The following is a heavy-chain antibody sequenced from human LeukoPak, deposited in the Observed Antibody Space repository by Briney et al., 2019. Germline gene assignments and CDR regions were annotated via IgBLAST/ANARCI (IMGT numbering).Heavy chain of an antibody. V-gene: IGHV3-7*01. CDR2: IKQDGSEK. CDR1: GFTFSSYW. CDR3: ARVLRYCSGGNCYSGGLGYMDV. Sequence: GGSLRLSCAASGFTFSSYWMSWVRQAPGKGLEWVANIKQDGSEKYYVDSVKGRFTISRDNAKNSLYLQMNSLRAEDTAVYYCARVLRYCSGGNCYSGGLGYMDVWGKGTTVTISS. D-gene: IGHD2-15*01. J-gene: IGHJ6*03.